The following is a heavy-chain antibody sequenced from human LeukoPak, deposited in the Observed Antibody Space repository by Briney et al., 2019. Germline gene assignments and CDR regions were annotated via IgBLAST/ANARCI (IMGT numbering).Heavy chain of an antibody. D-gene: IGHD1-14*01. CDR3: VRHRKGSTKKADP. J-gene: IGHJ4*02. Sequence: GESLLISCHSSGYCFISYWIGWVRPMPGEGVEWMGFIYPGDSNTRYSPSCKGHVTISADKSNSTAYLKCNSLKARHSAMYYCVRHRKGSTKKADPWGEGTLVTLSS. V-gene: IGHV5-51*01. CDR2: IYPGDSNT. CDR1: GYCFISYW.